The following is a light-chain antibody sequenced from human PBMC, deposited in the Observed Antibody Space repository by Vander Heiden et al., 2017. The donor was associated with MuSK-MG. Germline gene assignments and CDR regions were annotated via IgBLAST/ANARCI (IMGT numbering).Light chain of an antibody. J-gene: IGKJ2*01. CDR3: QQDDSTPRT. CDR2: RAS. V-gene: IGKV4-1*01. CDR1: QSVLYSSNNKNY. Sequence: DIVMTQSPDSLAVSLGERATINCKSSQSVLYSSNNKNYLAWYQQKPGQPPKLLIYRASTRESGVPDRFSGSGSGTDFTLTISSLQAGDVAVYYCQQDDSTPRTFGQGTKMXIK.